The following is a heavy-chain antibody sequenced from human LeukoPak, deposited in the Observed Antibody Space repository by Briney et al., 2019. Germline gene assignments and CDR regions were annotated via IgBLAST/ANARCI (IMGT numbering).Heavy chain of an antibody. CDR2: INSDGSST. CDR1: GFTFSSYW. V-gene: IGHV3-74*01. CDR3: AKDPFEMGIAAADDAFDI. J-gene: IGHJ3*02. D-gene: IGHD6-13*01. Sequence: PGGSLRLSCAASGFTFSSYWMHWVRQAPGKGLVWVSRINSDGSSTSYADSVKGRFTISRDNAKNTLYLQMNSLRAEDTAVYYCAKDPFEMGIAAADDAFDIWGQGTMVTVSS.